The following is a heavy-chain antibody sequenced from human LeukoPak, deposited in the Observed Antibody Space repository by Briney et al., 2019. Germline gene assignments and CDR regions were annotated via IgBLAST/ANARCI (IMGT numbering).Heavy chain of an antibody. V-gene: IGHV4-39*01. Sequence: KSSQTLSLTCTVSGDSISSGDYYWGWIRQPPGKGLEWIGSIYYSGSTYYNPSLKSRVTISVDTSKNQFSLKLSSVTAADTAVYYCARRTDGFSGYDSQAFDYWGQGTLVTVSS. CDR2: IYYSGST. D-gene: IGHD5-12*01. CDR1: GDSISSGDYY. J-gene: IGHJ4*02. CDR3: ARRTDGFSGYDSQAFDY.